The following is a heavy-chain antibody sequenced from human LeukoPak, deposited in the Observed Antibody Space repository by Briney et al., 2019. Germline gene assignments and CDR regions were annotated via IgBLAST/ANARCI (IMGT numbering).Heavy chain of an antibody. V-gene: IGHV4-39*07. CDR3: ARDTYYDSSGDAFDI. D-gene: IGHD3-22*01. J-gene: IGHJ3*02. CDR2: IYYSGST. CDR1: GGSISSSSYY. Sequence: SETLSLTCTVSGGSISSSSYYWGWIRQPPGKGLEWIGSIYYSGSTYYNPSLKSRVTISVDTSKNQFSLKLSTVTAADTAVYYCARDTYYDSSGDAFDIWGQGTMVTVSS.